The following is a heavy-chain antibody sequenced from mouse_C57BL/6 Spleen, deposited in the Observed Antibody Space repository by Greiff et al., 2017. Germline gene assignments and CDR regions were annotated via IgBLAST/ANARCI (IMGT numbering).Heavy chain of an antibody. CDR3: ARRITTVVAPYAMDY. D-gene: IGHD1-1*01. CDR1: GYTFTSYG. Sequence: EVQLQQSGAELVRPGSSVKMSCKTSGYTFTSYGINWVKQRPGQGLEWIGYIYIGNGYTEYNEKFKSKATLTSDTSSSTAYMQLSSLTAEYSAIYFCARRITTVVAPYAMDYWGQGTSVTVSS. CDR2: IYIGNGYT. V-gene: IGHV1-58*01. J-gene: IGHJ4*01.